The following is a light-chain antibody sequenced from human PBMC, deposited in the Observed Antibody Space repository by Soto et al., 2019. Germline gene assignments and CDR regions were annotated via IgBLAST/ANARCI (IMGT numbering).Light chain of an antibody. V-gene: IGKV1-39*01. CDR1: QDIDTH. CDR2: RSF. CDR3: QQTYSPYVS. Sequence: DIQMTQSPSSLSASLGDRVTITCRANQDIDTHLNWYQQKPGKAPKLLIFRSFALQSGVPSRFSGSGSGTDFTLTINSLQREDFATYFCQQTYSPYVSFGVGSKVEI. J-gene: IGKJ4*01.